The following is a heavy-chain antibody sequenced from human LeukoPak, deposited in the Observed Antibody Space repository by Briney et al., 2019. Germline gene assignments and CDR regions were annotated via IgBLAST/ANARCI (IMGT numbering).Heavy chain of an antibody. J-gene: IGHJ4*02. Sequence: ASVKVSCTVSGYTLTELSMHWVRQAPGKGLEWMGGFDPEDGETIYAQKFQGRVTMTEDTSTDTAYMKLSSLRSEDTAVYYCATDLGGADSSGYYYGLFDYWGQGTLVTVSS. CDR3: ATDLGGADSSGYYYGLFDY. V-gene: IGHV1-24*01. CDR2: FDPEDGET. CDR1: GYTLTELS. D-gene: IGHD3-22*01.